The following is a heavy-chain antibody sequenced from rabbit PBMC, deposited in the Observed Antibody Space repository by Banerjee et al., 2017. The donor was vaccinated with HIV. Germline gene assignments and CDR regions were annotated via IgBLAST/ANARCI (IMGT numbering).Heavy chain of an antibody. CDR2: IGIDSKGAA. D-gene: IGHD4-2*01. V-gene: IGHV1S40*01. CDR3: ARTAGYAGAGDAYSTL. CDR1: GFSFSSGYY. J-gene: IGHJ4*01. Sequence: QSLEESGGGLVQPEGSLTLTCKASGFSFSSGYYVFWVRQAPGKGLEWIACIGIDSKGAAYYASWAKGRFTISKTSSTTVTLQMTSLTAADTATYFCARTAGYAGAGDAYSTLWGQGTLVTVS.